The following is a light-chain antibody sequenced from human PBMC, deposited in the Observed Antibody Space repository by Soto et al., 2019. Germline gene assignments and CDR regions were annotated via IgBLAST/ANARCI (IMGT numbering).Light chain of an antibody. J-gene: IGKJ1*01. V-gene: IGKV3-15*01. Sequence: EIVMTQSPATLSVSPGQRATLSCRASQSVSSNLAWYQQKPGQAPRLLIYGASTRATGIPARFSGSGSGTEFTVTMSSLQSEDFAVYYCQQYNIWGTFGQGTKVDIK. CDR2: GAS. CDR3: QQYNIWGT. CDR1: QSVSSN.